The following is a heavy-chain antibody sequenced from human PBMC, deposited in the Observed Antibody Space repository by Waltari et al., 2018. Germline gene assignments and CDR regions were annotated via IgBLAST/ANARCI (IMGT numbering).Heavy chain of an antibody. V-gene: IGHV1-2*02. CDR3: ARAGSYYGSGSYYNWFDP. CDR2: INPNSGGT. J-gene: IGHJ5*02. Sequence: QVQLVQSGAEVKKPGASVTASCKASGYTFTGDYLPWVRQAPGQGLEWMGWINPNSGGTNYAQKFQGRVTMTRDTSISTAYMELSRLRSDDTAVYYCARAGSYYGSGSYYNWFDPWGQGTLVTVSS. D-gene: IGHD3-10*01. CDR1: GYTFTGDY.